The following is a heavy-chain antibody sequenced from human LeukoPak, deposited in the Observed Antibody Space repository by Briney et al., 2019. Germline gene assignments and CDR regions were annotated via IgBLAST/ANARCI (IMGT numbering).Heavy chain of an antibody. D-gene: IGHD3-10*01. CDR1: GGSISSGDYY. Sequence: SQTLSLTCTVSGGSISSGDYYWSWIRQPPGKGLEWIGYIYYSGSTYYNPSLKSRVTISVDTSKNQFSLKLSSATAADTAVYYCARGISYGPSEMVRGVDFDYWGQGTLVTVSS. J-gene: IGHJ4*02. CDR2: IYYSGST. V-gene: IGHV4-30-4*01. CDR3: ARGISYGPSEMVRGVDFDY.